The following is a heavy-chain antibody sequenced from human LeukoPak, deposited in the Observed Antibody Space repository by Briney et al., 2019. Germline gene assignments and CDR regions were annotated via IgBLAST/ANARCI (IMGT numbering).Heavy chain of an antibody. J-gene: IGHJ4*02. V-gene: IGHV1-18*01. D-gene: IGHD3-3*01. CDR2: ISAYNGNT. Sequence: ASVTVSCKASGYTFTSYGISWVRQAPGQGLEWMGWISAYNGNTNYAQKLQGRVTMTTDTSTSTAYMELRSLRSDDTAVYYCARVFSRRFLEWLPLDYWGQGTLVTVSS. CDR1: GYTFTSYG. CDR3: ARVFSRRFLEWLPLDY.